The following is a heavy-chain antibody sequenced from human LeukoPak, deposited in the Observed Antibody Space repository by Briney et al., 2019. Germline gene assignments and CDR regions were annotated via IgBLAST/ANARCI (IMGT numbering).Heavy chain of an antibody. Sequence: SETLSLTCSVSGGSTRTSTSYWGWARQPPGKGLEWIGSIHYSGSTYKNPSLKSRVTISMDTSGSQFSLKVTSLTAADSAVYFCARESSSSRYFMDVWGRGTTVTVSS. D-gene: IGHD6-6*01. CDR1: GGSTRTSTSY. V-gene: IGHV4-39*07. CDR3: ARESSSSRYFMDV. CDR2: IHYSGST. J-gene: IGHJ6*03.